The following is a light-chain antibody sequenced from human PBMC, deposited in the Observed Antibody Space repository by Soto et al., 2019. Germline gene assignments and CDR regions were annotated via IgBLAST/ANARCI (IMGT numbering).Light chain of an antibody. CDR2: LNSDGSP. J-gene: IGLJ2*01. CDR1: SGHSSYA. Sequence: QSVLTQSPSASASLGASVKLTCTLSSGHSSYAIAWHQQQPEKGPRYLMKLNSDGSPSKGDGIPYRFSGSSSGAERYLTISSLQSEDEADYYCQTWGTGIQVFGGGTKLTVL. CDR3: QTWGTGIQV. V-gene: IGLV4-69*01.